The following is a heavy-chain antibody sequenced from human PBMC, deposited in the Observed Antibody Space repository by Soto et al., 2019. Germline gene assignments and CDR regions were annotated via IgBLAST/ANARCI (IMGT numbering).Heavy chain of an antibody. V-gene: IGHV1-2*02. CDR2: INPNSGGT. Sequence: ASVKVSSTASRYTVTGYDMDLVRNAPGQGLEWMGWINPNSGGTTYAQMLQGRVTMTRDTSKNQFSLRLSSVTAADTAVYYCARDDQSCHSGTCSRPFNPWGQGALVTVSS. D-gene: IGHD2-15*01. CDR3: ARDDQSCHSGTCSRPFNP. J-gene: IGHJ5*02. CDR1: RYTVTGYD.